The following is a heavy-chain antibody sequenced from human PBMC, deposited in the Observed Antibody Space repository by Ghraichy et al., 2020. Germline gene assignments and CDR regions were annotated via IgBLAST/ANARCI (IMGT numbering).Heavy chain of an antibody. J-gene: IGHJ6*03. Sequence: ASVKVSCKASGYTFTSYGISWVRQAPGQGLEWMGWISAHSGDANYAQNLQGRVTLTTDTSTGTAYMDLRSLRSDDTAVYYCARESSHYNILNGFLNYYYYYMDVWGKGTMVTVSS. D-gene: IGHD3-9*01. CDR1: GYTFTSYG. CDR2: ISAHSGDA. CDR3: ARESSHYNILNGFLNYYYYYMDV. V-gene: IGHV1-18*01.